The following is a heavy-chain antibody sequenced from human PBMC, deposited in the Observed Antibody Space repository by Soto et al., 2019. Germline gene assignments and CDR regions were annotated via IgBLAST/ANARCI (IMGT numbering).Heavy chain of an antibody. CDR3: ARQNSGCPNY. D-gene: IGHD3-10*01. J-gene: IGHJ4*02. CDR1: GYSFRSNW. V-gene: IGHV5-51*01. Sequence: PGESLKISCKGSGYSFRSNWIGWVRQKPDKGLEWMGIIYPGDSDTRYSPSFQGQVTISVDKSISTAYLQWSSLKASDTAMYYCARQNSGCPNYWGQGTLVTVSS. CDR2: IYPGDSDT.